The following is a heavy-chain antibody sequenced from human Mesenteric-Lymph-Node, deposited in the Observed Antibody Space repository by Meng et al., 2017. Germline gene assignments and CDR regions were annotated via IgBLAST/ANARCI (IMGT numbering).Heavy chain of an antibody. V-gene: IGHV4-34*01. CDR3: ARVGRSSGYYCVFDY. CDR1: GGSFGGSY. CDR2: INPSGST. D-gene: IGHD3-22*01. J-gene: IGHJ4*02. Sequence: LDPALLTDLETLSLPCAVYGGSFGGSYWSWIHQHPVTGLEWIGEINPSGSTNYTPSLKSRVTISGDTSKNQFSLMLSFVTAADTAVYYCARVGRSSGYYCVFDYWGQGTLVTVSS.